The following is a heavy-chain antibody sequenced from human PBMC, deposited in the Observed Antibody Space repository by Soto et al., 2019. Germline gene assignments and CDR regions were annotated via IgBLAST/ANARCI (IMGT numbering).Heavy chain of an antibody. Sequence: GASVKVSCKASGYTFTRYAMHGVRQAPGQRLEWMGWINAGNGNTKYSQKFQGRVTITRDTSASTAYMKLSSLRSEDTAVYYCARDGAVADNSNFDYWGQGILVTVSS. CDR2: INAGNGNT. V-gene: IGHV1-3*01. CDR3: ARDGAVADNSNFDY. J-gene: IGHJ4*02. D-gene: IGHD6-19*01. CDR1: GYTFTRYA.